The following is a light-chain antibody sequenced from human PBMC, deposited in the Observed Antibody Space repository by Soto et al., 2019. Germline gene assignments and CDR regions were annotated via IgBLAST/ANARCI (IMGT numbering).Light chain of an antibody. V-gene: IGLV2-8*01. CDR3: SSYVDSNSLL. CDR1: RSDVGGYNF. CDR2: EVS. Sequence: QSALTQPPSASGSPGQSVTISCTGSRSDVGGYNFVSWYQQHPGKAPKLMIYEVSKRPSGVPARFSGSRSGNTATLTVSGLQAEDEADYFCSSYVDSNSLLFGGGTKVTVL. J-gene: IGLJ2*01.